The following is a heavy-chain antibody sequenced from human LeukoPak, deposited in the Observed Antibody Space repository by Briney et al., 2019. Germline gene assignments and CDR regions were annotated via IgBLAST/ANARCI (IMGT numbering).Heavy chain of an antibody. CDR3: ARDGRPFDI. CDR2: ISSSSSTL. CDR1: GFTFSKYA. J-gene: IGHJ3*02. V-gene: IGHV3-48*02. Sequence: GGSLRLSCAASGFTFSKYAMSWVRQAPGKGLEWVAYISSSSSTLHYADPVKGRFTISRDNANNSLYLQMNSLRDEDTAVYYCARDGRPFDIWGQGTMVTVSS.